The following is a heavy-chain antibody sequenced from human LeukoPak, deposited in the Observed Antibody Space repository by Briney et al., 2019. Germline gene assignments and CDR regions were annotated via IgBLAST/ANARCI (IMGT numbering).Heavy chain of an antibody. CDR1: GASISSYY. V-gene: IGHV4-59*08. CDR3: ARQESGPYHYMDI. D-gene: IGHD3-3*01. J-gene: IGHJ6*03. Sequence: PSETLSLTCTVSGASISSYYWTWIRQAPGKGLEWIGYVYYSVSTNYNPSLKSRVSISQDTSKNQVSLTLNSVTAADTAVYYCARQESGPYHYMDIWGRGTAVTVSS. CDR2: VYYSVST.